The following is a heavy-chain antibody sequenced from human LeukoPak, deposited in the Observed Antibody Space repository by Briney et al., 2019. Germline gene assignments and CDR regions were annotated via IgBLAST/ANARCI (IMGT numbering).Heavy chain of an antibody. V-gene: IGHV4-39*01. CDR1: GGSISSSSYY. D-gene: IGHD3-10*01. Sequence: SETLFLTCTVSGGSISSSSYYWGWIRQPPGKGLEWIGSIYYSGSTYYNPSLKSRVTISVDTSKNQFSLKLSSVTAADTAVYYCARHAQFITMVRGVSPWDAFDIWGQGTMVTVSS. CDR2: IYYSGST. CDR3: ARHAQFITMVRGVSPWDAFDI. J-gene: IGHJ3*02.